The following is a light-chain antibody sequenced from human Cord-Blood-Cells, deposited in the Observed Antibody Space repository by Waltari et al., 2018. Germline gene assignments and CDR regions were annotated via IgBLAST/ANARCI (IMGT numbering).Light chain of an antibody. V-gene: IGKV1-12*01. CDR2: SAS. J-gene: IGKJ4*01. CDR1: QGIRRW. Sequence: QMNQSPSSVSASVGDRVTITCRESQGIRRWLAQYQQKPVKAPKLLFYSASSLQSGIPSRFSGSVSGTDFTLTISSLQPEDFATYYCQQANSFPLTFGGGTKVEIK. CDR3: QQANSFPLT.